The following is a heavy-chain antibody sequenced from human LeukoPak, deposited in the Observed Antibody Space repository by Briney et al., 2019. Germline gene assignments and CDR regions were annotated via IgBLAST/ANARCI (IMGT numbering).Heavy chain of an antibody. CDR3: ASYGGDYVGGGYYFDY. CDR1: DESFSGYY. J-gene: IGHJ4*02. V-gene: IGHV4-34*01. D-gene: IGHD4-17*01. Sequence: SETLSLTCAVYDESFSGYYWSWIRQPPGKGLEWIGEINHSGSTNYNPSVKSRVTFSLDMSKNQFSLNLSSVTAADAAVYYCASYGGDYVGGGYYFDYWGQGILVTVSS. CDR2: INHSGST.